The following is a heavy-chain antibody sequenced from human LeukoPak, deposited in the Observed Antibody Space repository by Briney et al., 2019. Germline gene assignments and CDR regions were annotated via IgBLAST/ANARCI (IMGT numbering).Heavy chain of an antibody. V-gene: IGHV1-69*04. CDR3: ARESGSLSFRDY. Sequence: AASVKVSCKASGGTSSSYAISWVRQAPGQGLEWMGRIIPILGIANYAQKFQGRVTITADKSTSTAYMELSSLRSEDTAVYYCARESGSLSFRDYWGQGTLVTVSS. CDR1: GGTSSSYA. J-gene: IGHJ4*02. CDR2: IIPILGIA. D-gene: IGHD3-10*01.